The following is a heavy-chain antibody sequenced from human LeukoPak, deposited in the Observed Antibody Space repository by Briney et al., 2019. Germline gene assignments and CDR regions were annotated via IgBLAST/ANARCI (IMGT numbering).Heavy chain of an antibody. Sequence: PSETLSLTCAVSGYSISSGYYWGWIRQPPGEWLEWIAIIYPSGSTYYNPSLKSRVTISVDTSKNQFSLKMTSVTAADTAVYYCARSTVTTPWYFDYWGQGTLVTVSS. CDR1: GYSISSGYY. J-gene: IGHJ4*02. V-gene: IGHV4-38-2*01. D-gene: IGHD4-11*01. CDR2: IYPSGST. CDR3: ARSTVTTPWYFDY.